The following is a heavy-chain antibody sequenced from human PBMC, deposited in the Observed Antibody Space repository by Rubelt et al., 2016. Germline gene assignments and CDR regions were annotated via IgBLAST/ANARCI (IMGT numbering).Heavy chain of an antibody. CDR1: GFTFSGFG. D-gene: IGHD1-1*01. Sequence: VQLVESGGGVVQPGRSLRLSCAASGFTFSGFGMSWVRQTPGRGLEWVSGSSVRGGRTYYADSMKGRFTISRDNSKSTLYLKMNSGRADDAAEYYCAREGTRGYQLAYWGQGTLVTVSS. V-gene: IGHV3-23*04. CDR3: AREGTRGYQLAY. CDR2: SSVRGGRT. J-gene: IGHJ4*02.